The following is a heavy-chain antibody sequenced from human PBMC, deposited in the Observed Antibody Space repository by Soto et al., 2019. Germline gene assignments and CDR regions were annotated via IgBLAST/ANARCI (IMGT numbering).Heavy chain of an antibody. Sequence: GGSLRLSCAASGFTFSTYGMHWVRQAPGKGLEWVAVIRYDGSNKHYADSVKGRFTISRDNSRNTLYLEMNSLRAEDSAVYYCARDYDTSGYVLYFFDYWGQGTPVTVSS. D-gene: IGHD3-22*01. CDR2: IRYDGSNK. J-gene: IGHJ4*02. V-gene: IGHV3-33*01. CDR3: ARDYDTSGYVLYFFDY. CDR1: GFTFSTYG.